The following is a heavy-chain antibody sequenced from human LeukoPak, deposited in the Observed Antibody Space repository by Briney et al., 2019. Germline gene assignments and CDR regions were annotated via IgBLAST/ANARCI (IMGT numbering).Heavy chain of an antibody. CDR3: ARGRDSSSWTGYFDY. CDR2: IIPILGIA. Sequence: EASVKVSCKASGGTFSSYAISWVRQGPGQGLEWVGGIIPILGIANYAQKFQGRVTITADKSTSTAYMELSSLRSEDTAVYYCARGRDSSSWTGYFDYWGQGTLVTVSS. V-gene: IGHV1-69*04. CDR1: GGTFSSYA. J-gene: IGHJ4*02. D-gene: IGHD6-13*01.